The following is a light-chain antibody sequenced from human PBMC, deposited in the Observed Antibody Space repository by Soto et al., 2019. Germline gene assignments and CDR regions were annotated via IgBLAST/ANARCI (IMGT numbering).Light chain of an antibody. CDR3: QQYHKWPPLT. V-gene: IGKV3-15*01. CDR1: QGVGTH. Sequence: EILMTQSPTSLSVSPGENATLSCRARQGVGTHLVWYQQKLGQSPRLLIYDASTRPTGIPARFGGMGSGTQFTLTITSLQSEDSAVYYCQQYHKWPPLTFGGGTKVEI. J-gene: IGKJ4*01. CDR2: DAS.